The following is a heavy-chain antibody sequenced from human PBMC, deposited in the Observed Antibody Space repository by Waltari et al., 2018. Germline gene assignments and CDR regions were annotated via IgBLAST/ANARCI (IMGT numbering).Heavy chain of an antibody. CDR1: GGSISSSSYY. CDR3: ARGGGSYYKGPDI. Sequence: QLQLQESGPGLVKPSETLSLTCTVSGGSISSSSYYWGWIRQPPGKGLEWIWYIYYSWRTNYNPSLTSRVTISVDTSKNQFSLKLSAVTAAETAVYYCARGGGSYYKGPDIWGQGTMVTVSS. D-gene: IGHD1-26*01. J-gene: IGHJ3*02. V-gene: IGHV4-61*05. CDR2: IYYSWRT.